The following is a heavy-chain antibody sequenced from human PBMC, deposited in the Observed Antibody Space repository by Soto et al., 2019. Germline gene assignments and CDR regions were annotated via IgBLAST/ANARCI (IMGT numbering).Heavy chain of an antibody. CDR3: ARHWHYHSSGHSPKTTNGMDV. CDR2: IDPSDSYT. V-gene: IGHV5-10-1*01. Sequence: PGESLKISCKGSGYSFTSYWISWVRQMPGKGLEWMGRIDPSDSYTNYSPSFQGHVTISADKSISTAYLQWSSLKASDTAMYYCARHWHYHSSGHSPKTTNGMDVWGQGTTVTVSS. CDR1: GYSFTSYW. D-gene: IGHD3-22*01. J-gene: IGHJ6*02.